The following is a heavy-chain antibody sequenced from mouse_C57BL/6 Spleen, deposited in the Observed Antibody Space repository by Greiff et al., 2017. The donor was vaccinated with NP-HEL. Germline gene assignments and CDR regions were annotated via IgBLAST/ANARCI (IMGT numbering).Heavy chain of an antibody. D-gene: IGHD2-5*01. CDR1: GFNIKDYY. CDR3: ARSSNPAWFAY. Sequence: EVQLQQSGAELVKPGASVKLSCTASGFNIKDYYMHWVKQRTEQGLEWIGRIDPEDGETKYAPNFQGKATITADTSSNTAYLQLSSLTSEDTAVYYCARSSNPAWFAYWGQGTLVTVSA. J-gene: IGHJ3*01. V-gene: IGHV14-2*01. CDR2: IDPEDGET.